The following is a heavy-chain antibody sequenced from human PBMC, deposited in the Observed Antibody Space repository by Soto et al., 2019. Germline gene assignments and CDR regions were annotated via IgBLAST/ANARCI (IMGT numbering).Heavy chain of an antibody. V-gene: IGHV3-33*01. CDR2: MWSEGGNK. CDR3: ARDPRDDSSGYYSLDY. D-gene: IGHD3-22*01. CDR1: GFTFSSYG. Sequence: QVQLVESGGVVVQPGRSLRLSCAASGFTFSSYGMHWVRQAPGTGLEWVAVMWSEGGNKYYADSVKGRFTISRDNSKNTLYLQMISLRVEDTAVYYCARDPRDDSSGYYSLDYWGQRTLVTVSS. J-gene: IGHJ4*02.